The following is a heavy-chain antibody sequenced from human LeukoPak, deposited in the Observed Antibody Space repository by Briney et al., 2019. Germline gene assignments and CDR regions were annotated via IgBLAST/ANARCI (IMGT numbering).Heavy chain of an antibody. V-gene: IGHV3-21*01. D-gene: IGHD2-21*02. CDR3: ARDVVTAISWFDP. J-gene: IGHJ5*02. CDR1: GFTFSSYS. CDR2: ISSSSSYI. Sequence: GGSLRLSCAASGFTFSSYSMNWVRQAPGKGLEWVSSISSSSSYIYYADSVKGRFTISRDNAKNSLYLQMNSLRAEDSAVYYCARDVVTAISWFDPWGQGTLVTVSS.